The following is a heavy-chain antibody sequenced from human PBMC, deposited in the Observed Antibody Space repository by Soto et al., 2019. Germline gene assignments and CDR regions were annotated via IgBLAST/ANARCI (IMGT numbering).Heavy chain of an antibody. V-gene: IGHV3-7*01. CDR2: IKQDGSEK. D-gene: IGHD2-8*02. Sequence: GGSLRLSCAASGFTFSSFWMSWVRQAPGKGLEWMANIKQDGSEKYYVDSMKGRFTISRDNAKNSLYLQMNSLRAEDTAVYFCARGGIGYCTGDRCYYTAFDIRGQRAMVTFSS. CDR1: GFTFSSFW. J-gene: IGHJ3*02. CDR3: ARGGIGYCTGDRCYYTAFDI.